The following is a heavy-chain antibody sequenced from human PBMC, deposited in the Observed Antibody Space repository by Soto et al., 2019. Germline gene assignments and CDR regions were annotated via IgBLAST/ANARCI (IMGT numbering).Heavy chain of an antibody. Sequence: QVQLVESGGGVVQPGRSLRLSCAASGITFSSYDMHWVRQAPGKGLEWVAVISYDGSNKYYADSVKGRFTISRDNSKNTLYLQMNSLRAEDTAVYYCAKDGGAAAGTFDYWGQGTLVTVSS. CDR3: AKDGGAAAGTFDY. J-gene: IGHJ4*02. V-gene: IGHV3-30*18. CDR1: GITFSSYD. D-gene: IGHD6-13*01. CDR2: ISYDGSNK.